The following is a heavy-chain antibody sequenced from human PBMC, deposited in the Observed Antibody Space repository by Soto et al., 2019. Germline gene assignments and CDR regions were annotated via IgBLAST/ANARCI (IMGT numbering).Heavy chain of an antibody. CDR3: ASDGYYTYCFHN. Sequence: PEGGLGRTWTPAGRSVSNNDMSWVRHSPGKGLEWVSIIYNYGNTYYADSVRGRFTISRDNSKNPLSLQMNRLRAEDTAVYYCASDGYYTYCFHNWGQGTPVTVS. D-gene: IGHD3-3*01. CDR2: IYNYGNT. V-gene: IGHV3-53*01. J-gene: IGHJ5*02. CDR1: GRSVSNND.